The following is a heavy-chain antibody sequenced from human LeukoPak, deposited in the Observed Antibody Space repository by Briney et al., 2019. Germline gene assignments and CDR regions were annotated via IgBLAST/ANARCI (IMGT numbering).Heavy chain of an antibody. CDR3: ARPGVCSSTSCYGGADAFDI. V-gene: IGHV4-39*01. CDR2: IYYSGST. Sequence: SETLSLTRTVSGGSISSSSYYWGWIRQPPGKGLEWIGSIYYSGSTYYNPSLKSRVTISVDTSKNQFSLKLSSVTAADTAVYYCARPGVCSSTSCYGGADAFDIWGQGTMVTVSS. CDR1: GGSISSSSYY. D-gene: IGHD2-2*01. J-gene: IGHJ3*02.